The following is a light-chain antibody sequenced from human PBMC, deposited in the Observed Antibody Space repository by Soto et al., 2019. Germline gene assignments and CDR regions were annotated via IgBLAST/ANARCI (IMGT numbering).Light chain of an antibody. CDR1: QSVSSY. CDR3: QQRSNWA. Sequence: EIVLTQSPATLSLSPGERATLSCRASQSVSSYLAWYQQKPGQAPRLLIYDASNRATGIPARFSGSGSGTDFPLTISSLEPEDFAVYYCQQRSNWAFGGGAKVEIK. V-gene: IGKV3-11*01. CDR2: DAS. J-gene: IGKJ4*01.